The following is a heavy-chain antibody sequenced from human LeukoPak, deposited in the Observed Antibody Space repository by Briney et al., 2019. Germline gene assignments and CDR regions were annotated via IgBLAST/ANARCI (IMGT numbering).Heavy chain of an antibody. J-gene: IGHJ4*02. CDR1: GGSFSGYY. V-gene: IGHV4-34*01. D-gene: IGHD2-2*02. CDR3: ARGGYCSSTSCYSRWTGYISSSFVDY. CDR2: INHSGST. Sequence: SETLSLTCAVYGGSFSGYYWSWIRQPPGKGLEWIGEINHSGSTNYNPSLKSRVTISVDTSKNQFSLKLSSVTAADTAVYYCARGGYCSSTSCYSRWTGYISSSFVDYWGQGTLVTVSS.